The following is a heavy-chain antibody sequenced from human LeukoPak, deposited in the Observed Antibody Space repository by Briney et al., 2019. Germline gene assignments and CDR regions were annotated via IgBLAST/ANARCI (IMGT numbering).Heavy chain of an antibody. CDR3: AKDHRSGSYLDAFDY. CDR1: GFTFSSYE. D-gene: IGHD1-26*01. Sequence: AGGSLRLSCVASGFTFSSYEMNWVRQAPGKGLEWVSYISSSGSIIYYADSVKGRFTISRENAKNSLYLQMNSLRAEDTAVYYCAKDHRSGSYLDAFDYWGQGTLVTVSS. J-gene: IGHJ4*02. CDR2: ISSSGSII. V-gene: IGHV3-48*03.